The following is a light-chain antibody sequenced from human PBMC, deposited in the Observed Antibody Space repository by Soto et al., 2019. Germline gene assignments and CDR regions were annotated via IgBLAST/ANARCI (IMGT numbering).Light chain of an antibody. Sequence: QSVLTQSPSASGTPGQRVTSSCTGSRSNIGTYTVNWYQQLPGTAPTLLIYRNDQRPSGVPDRFSGSKSGTSASLAISGPQPEAEADYYGAAWDGSLRAVVFGGGTKLTVL. J-gene: IGLJ2*01. CDR1: RSNIGTYT. CDR2: RND. CDR3: AAWDGSLRAVV. V-gene: IGLV1-44*01.